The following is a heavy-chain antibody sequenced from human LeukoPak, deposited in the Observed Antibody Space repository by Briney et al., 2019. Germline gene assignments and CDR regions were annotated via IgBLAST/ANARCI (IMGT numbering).Heavy chain of an antibody. CDR1: GFTFSDYY. Sequence: PGGSLRLSCAASGFTFSDYYMSWIRQAPGKGLEWVSYISSSGSTIYYADSVKGRFTISRDNAKNSLYLQMNSLRAEDTAVYYCARDPGYCSGGSCYEEYYFDYWGQGTLVTVSS. CDR3: ARDPGYCSGGSCYEEYYFDY. D-gene: IGHD2-15*01. J-gene: IGHJ4*02. CDR2: ISSSGSTI. V-gene: IGHV3-11*04.